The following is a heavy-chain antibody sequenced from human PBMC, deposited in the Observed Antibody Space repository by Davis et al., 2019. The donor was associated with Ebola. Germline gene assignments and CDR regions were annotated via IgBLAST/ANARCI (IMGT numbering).Heavy chain of an antibody. CDR2: INSDGTGT. J-gene: IGHJ4*02. D-gene: IGHD2-15*01. CDR3: VVVVVAAPDFDY. CDR1: GFTFSSYW. V-gene: IGHV3-74*01. Sequence: HTGGSLRLSCAASGFTFSSYWMHWVRQAPGKGLVWVSRINSDGTGTSYADSVKGRFTISRDNAKSTLYLQMNSLRAEDTAVYYCVVVVVAAPDFDYWGQGTLVTVSS.